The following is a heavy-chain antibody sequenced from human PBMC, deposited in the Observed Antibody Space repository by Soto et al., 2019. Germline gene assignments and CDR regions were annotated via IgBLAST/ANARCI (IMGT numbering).Heavy chain of an antibody. V-gene: IGHV1-69*13. Sequence: SVKVSCKASGGTFSTHAIIWVRQAPGHGLEWMGGIIPISGTTYYTQKFQGRVTITADEPTSTAFMGLSSLRSDDTAIYYCARSSGGNFGIIIEGSNWFDPWGQGTLVTVSS. CDR1: GGTFSTHA. CDR2: IIPISGTT. CDR3: ARSSGGNFGIIIEGSNWFDP. J-gene: IGHJ5*02. D-gene: IGHD3-3*01.